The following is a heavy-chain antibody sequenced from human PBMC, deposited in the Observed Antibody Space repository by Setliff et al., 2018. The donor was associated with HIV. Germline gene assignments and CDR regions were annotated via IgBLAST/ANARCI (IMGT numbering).Heavy chain of an antibody. J-gene: IGHJ4*02. CDR1: DGSVTSSNW. V-gene: IGHV4-4*02. CDR2: IYHSGST. Sequence: PSETLSLTCTVSDGSVTSSNWWNWVRQPPGKGLEWLGEIYHSGSTNYNPSLKGRVTISIDRSKNQFSLKLTSVTAVDTAVYYRARGNPNDCWGQGILVVVST. CDR3: ARGNPNDC.